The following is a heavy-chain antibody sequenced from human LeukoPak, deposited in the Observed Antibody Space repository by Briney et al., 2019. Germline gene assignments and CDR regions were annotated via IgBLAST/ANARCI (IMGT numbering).Heavy chain of an antibody. CDR3: ARDVVVGATCFDP. V-gene: IGHV1-2*02. CDR2: INPNSGGT. J-gene: IGHJ5*02. Sequence: ASVKVSCKASGYTFTGYYMHWVRQAPGQGLEWMGWINPNSGGTNYARKFQGRVTMTRDTSISTAYMELSRLRSDDTAVYYCARDVVVGATCFDPWGQGTLVTVSS. CDR1: GYTFTGYY. D-gene: IGHD1-26*01.